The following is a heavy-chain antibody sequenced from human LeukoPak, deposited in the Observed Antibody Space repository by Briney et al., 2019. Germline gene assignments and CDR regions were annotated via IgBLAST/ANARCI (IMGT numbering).Heavy chain of an antibody. V-gene: IGHV4-59*01. J-gene: IGHJ4*02. CDR3: ARQSPQKGTPFDY. CDR2: IYYDGRI. Sequence: SETLSLTCAVSGGSITGCFWSWIRQPPGEGLEWVGYIYYDGRIKYNPSLKSRVAISLDTSRNQFSLKLTSVTDADTALYYCARQSPQKGTPFDYWGQGTLVTVSS. D-gene: IGHD3-10*01. CDR1: GGSITGCF.